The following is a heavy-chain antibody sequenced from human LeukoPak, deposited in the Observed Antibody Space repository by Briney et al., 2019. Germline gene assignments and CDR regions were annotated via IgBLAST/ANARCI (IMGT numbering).Heavy chain of an antibody. CDR1: GFTFSSYA. CDR3: AKDLGFHYDSSGYYRWDY. V-gene: IGHV3-23*01. CDR2: ISGSGGST. Sequence: GGSLRLSCAASGFTFSSYAMSWVRQAPGKGLEWVSAISGSGGSTYYADSVKGRSTISRDNSKNTLYLQMNSLRAEDTAVYYCAKDLGFHYDSSGYYRWDYWGQGTLVTVPS. J-gene: IGHJ4*02. D-gene: IGHD3-22*01.